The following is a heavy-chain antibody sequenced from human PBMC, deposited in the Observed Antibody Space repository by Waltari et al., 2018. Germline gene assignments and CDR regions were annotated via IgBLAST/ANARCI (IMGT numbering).Heavy chain of an antibody. CDR1: GFTFSTDA. D-gene: IGHD3-16*01. CDR2: MSGSGDNT. CDR3: AKGGVYYTAY. J-gene: IGHJ4*02. V-gene: IGHV3-23*01. Sequence: EVLLLESGGGLVQPGGSLRLSCAASGFTFSTDAMSWVRQAPVKGLEWVSAMSGSGDNTYYADSVKGRFTISRDNSKNTLYLQMNNLRAEDTAVYYCAKGGVYYTAYWGQGTLVTVSP.